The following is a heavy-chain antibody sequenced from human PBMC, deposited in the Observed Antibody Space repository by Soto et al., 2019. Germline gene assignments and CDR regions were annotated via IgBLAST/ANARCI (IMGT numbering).Heavy chain of an antibody. CDR1: GFTFSDYA. Sequence: ESVGGVVQPGRSLRLSCAASGFTFSDYAMHWVRQAPGKGLEWVAVVSHDGRNTHYADSVNGRFTISRDSSRNTVSLEMTSLRAEDTAVYYCAKGGRQWLVTSDFNYWGQGALVTVSS. CDR3: AKGGRQWLVTSDFNY. J-gene: IGHJ4*02. CDR2: VSHDGRNT. V-gene: IGHV3-30*18. D-gene: IGHD6-19*01.